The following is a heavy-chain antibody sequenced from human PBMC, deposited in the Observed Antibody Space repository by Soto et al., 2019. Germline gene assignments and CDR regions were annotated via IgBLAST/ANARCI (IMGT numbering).Heavy chain of an antibody. J-gene: IGHJ4*02. CDR1: GDSISSYY. CDR2: IYYSGRT. Sequence: SETLSLTCTVSGDSISSYYWTWIRQPPGKGLEYIGYIYYSGRTYYNPSLKSRVTISVDTSKNQFSLKLSSVTAADTAVYYCARGHLGITTTGTWYDFDYWGQGTLGTVSS. CDR3: ARGHLGITTTGTWYDFDY. V-gene: IGHV4-59*01. D-gene: IGHD2-15*01.